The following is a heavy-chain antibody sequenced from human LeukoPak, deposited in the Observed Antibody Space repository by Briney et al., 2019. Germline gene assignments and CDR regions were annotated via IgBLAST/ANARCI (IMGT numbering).Heavy chain of an antibody. D-gene: IGHD3-10*01. CDR2: IYTSGST. J-gene: IGHJ4*02. CDR1: GDSISNYY. Sequence: SETLSLTCTVSGDSISNYYWSWIRQPAGKELEWIGRIYTSGSTNYNPSLKSRVTMSVDTSKDQFSLKLSSVTAADMAVYYCARVSLVRGAPDYYFDYWGQGTLVTVSS. CDR3: ARVSLVRGAPDYYFDY. V-gene: IGHV4-4*07.